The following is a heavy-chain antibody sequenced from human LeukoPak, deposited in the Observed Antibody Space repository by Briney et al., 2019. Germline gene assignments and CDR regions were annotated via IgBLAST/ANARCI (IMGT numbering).Heavy chain of an antibody. V-gene: IGHV3-7*01. CDR1: GFTYGYYW. CDR3: AGDYGDY. CDR2: INQYGNET. D-gene: IGHD4-17*01. Sequence: GGSLRLSCEPSGFTYGYYWMTWVRQAPGKGLEWVANINQYGNETYYVDSVKGRFFIFRDNVKNSLYLQMNRLRAEDTAVYYCAGDYGDYWGQGTLVTVSS. J-gene: IGHJ4*02.